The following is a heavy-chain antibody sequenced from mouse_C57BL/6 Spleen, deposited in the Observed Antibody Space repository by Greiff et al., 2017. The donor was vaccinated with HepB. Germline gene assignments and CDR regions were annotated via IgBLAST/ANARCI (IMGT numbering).Heavy chain of an antibody. CDR3: TRYPLYSNYWYFDV. Sequence: VKVVESGAELVRPGASVTLSCKASGYTFTDYEMHWVKQTPVHGLEWIGAIDPETGGTAYNQKFKGKAILTADKSSSTAYMELRSLTSEDSAVYYCTRYPLYSNYWYFDVWGTGTTVTVSS. V-gene: IGHV1-15*01. CDR2: IDPETGGT. D-gene: IGHD2-5*01. CDR1: GYTFTDYE. J-gene: IGHJ1*03.